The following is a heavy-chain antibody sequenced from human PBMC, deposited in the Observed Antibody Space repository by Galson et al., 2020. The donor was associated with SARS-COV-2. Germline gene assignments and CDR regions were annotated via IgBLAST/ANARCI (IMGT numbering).Heavy chain of an antibody. D-gene: IGHD2-2*02. CDR3: AKSDCKSDNCHTAES. CDR1: GFTLDDYA. J-gene: IGHJ5*02. CDR2: ISGHRVII. V-gene: IGHV3-9*01. Sequence: GGYLRLSCPASGFTLDDYAMHWVRQAPGKGLASVTGISGHRVIIGYADTVKGRFTISRDNARKPLYFQMNSLTSEDTAFYYCAKSDCKSDNCHTAESWGQGTLVTVSS.